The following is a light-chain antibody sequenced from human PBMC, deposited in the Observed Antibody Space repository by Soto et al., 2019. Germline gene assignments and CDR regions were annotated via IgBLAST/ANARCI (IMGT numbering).Light chain of an antibody. CDR1: QSISSN. Sequence: ERVMTQSPATLSVSPGGRAPLSCRARQSISSNLAWYQQKPGQAPRLLIYGASTRATGIPARFGGSGSGTDFTLTISRLEPEDFAVYYCQQYGNSIPITFGQGTRLEI. CDR2: GAS. V-gene: IGKV3-15*01. J-gene: IGKJ5*01. CDR3: QQYGNSIPIT.